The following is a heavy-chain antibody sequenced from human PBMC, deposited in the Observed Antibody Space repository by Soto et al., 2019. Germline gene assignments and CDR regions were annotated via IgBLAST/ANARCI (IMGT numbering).Heavy chain of an antibody. V-gene: IGHV4-39*01. D-gene: IGHD1-1*01. J-gene: IGHJ4*02. CDR2: IYYSGSS. Sequence: SETLSLTCTVSGCSITSSEYYWAWIRQPPGKGPQFVGTIYYSGSSYSNPSLKSRLSMSVDTSKNQFSLTMKSVTAADTGVYYCASHPLTWSDADSWGQGALVTVSS. CDR1: GCSITSSEYY. CDR3: ASHPLTWSDADS.